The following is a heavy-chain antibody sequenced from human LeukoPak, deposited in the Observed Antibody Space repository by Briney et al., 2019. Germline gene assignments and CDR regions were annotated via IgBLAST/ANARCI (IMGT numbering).Heavy chain of an antibody. CDR1: GGSFSGYY. D-gene: IGHD4-17*01. V-gene: IGHV4-34*01. J-gene: IGHJ4*02. CDR2: INHSGST. Sequence: SETLSLTCAVYGGSFSGYYWSWIRQPSGKGLEWIGEINHSGSTNYNPSLKSRVTISVDTSKNQFSLKLSSVTAADTAVYYCARGVALRTGFDYWGQGTLVTVSS. CDR3: ARGVALRTGFDY.